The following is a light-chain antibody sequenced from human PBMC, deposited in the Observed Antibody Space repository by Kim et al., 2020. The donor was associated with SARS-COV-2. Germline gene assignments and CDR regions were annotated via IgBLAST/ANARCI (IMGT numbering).Light chain of an antibody. Sequence: QRVTISCYGSGSNLGANSVYWYQQVPGAAPTLLIYKNNQRPSGVPDRFSGSKSGSSASLAISGLRSEDEGDYYCAAWDDGLAGYYVFGTGTKVTVL. CDR2: KNN. V-gene: IGLV1-47*01. J-gene: IGLJ1*01. CDR1: GSNLGANS. CDR3: AAWDDGLAGYYV.